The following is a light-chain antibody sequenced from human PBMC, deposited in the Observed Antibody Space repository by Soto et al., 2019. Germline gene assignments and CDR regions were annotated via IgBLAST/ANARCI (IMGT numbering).Light chain of an antibody. Sequence: QSALTQPASVSGSPGQSITISCTGTSSDVGSYNLVSWYQQHPGKAPKLMIYEVSKRPSGVSNRFSASKSGNTASLTISGLQAEDEADYYCCSYAGSDSPYVFGSGTKLTVL. V-gene: IGLV2-23*02. J-gene: IGLJ1*01. CDR3: CSYAGSDSPYV. CDR1: SSDVGSYNL. CDR2: EVS.